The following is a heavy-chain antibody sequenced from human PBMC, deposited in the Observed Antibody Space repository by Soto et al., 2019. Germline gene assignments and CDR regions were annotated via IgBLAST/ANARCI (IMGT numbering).Heavy chain of an antibody. CDR1: GFTFSSYA. V-gene: IGHV3-30-3*01. Sequence: QVQLVESGGGVVQPGRSLRLSCAASGFTFSSYAMHWVRQAPGKGLEWVAVISYDGSNKYYADSVKGRFTISRDNSKNTLYLQMNGLRAEDTAVYHCARVAVEIATIHVFDYWGQGTLVTVSS. CDR2: ISYDGSNK. CDR3: ARVAVEIATIHVFDY. D-gene: IGHD1-1*01. J-gene: IGHJ4*02.